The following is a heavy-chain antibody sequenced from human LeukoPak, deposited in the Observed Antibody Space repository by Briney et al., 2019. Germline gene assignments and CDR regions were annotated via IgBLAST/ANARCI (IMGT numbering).Heavy chain of an antibody. CDR1: GYTLTALS. Sequence: ASVKVSCKVSGYTLTALSMHWVRQAPGKGFEWLGRFDPEKGETIYAQKFQGRVTMTEDTSTDTAYMELSSLRSDDTAVYYCAREYYYGSGSYPDYWGQGTLVTVSS. J-gene: IGHJ4*02. CDR3: AREYYYGSGSYPDY. V-gene: IGHV1-24*01. D-gene: IGHD3-10*01. CDR2: FDPEKGET.